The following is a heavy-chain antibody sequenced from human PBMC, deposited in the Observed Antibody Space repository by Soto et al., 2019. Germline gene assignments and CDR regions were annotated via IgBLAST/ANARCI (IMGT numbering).Heavy chain of an antibody. CDR2: IANDGRDK. D-gene: IGHD6-13*01. CDR1: GFTFSNYG. J-gene: IGHJ4*02. V-gene: IGHV3-30*18. Sequence: PGGSLRLSCVASGFTFSNYGMHWVRQAPGKGLEWVAVIANDGRDKHYADSVKGRFTISRDNSKNTLYLQMNSLRPEDTAVYYCSKDRARAAADYYFDYWGQGTPVTVS. CDR3: SKDRARAAADYYFDY.